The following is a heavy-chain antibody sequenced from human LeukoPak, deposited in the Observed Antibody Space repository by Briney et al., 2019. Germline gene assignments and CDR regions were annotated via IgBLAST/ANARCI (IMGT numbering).Heavy chain of an antibody. Sequence: PSETLSLTCTVSGYSISSGYYWGWIRQPPGKGLEWIGSIYHSGSTYYNPSLKSRVTMSVDTSKNQFSLKLSSVTAADTAVYYCARDGYDSSGYYSYYYYMDVWGKGTTVTVSS. CDR3: ARDGYDSSGYYSYYYYMDV. CDR1: GYSISSGYY. D-gene: IGHD3-22*01. V-gene: IGHV4-38-2*02. J-gene: IGHJ6*03. CDR2: IYHSGST.